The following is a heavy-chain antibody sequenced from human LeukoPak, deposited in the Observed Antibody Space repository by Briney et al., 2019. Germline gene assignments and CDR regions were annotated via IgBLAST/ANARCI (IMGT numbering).Heavy chain of an antibody. D-gene: IGHD6-25*01. J-gene: IGHJ3*02. CDR2: ISYDGSNK. Sequence: PGGSLRLSCVASGFTFSSYAMHWVRQAPGKGLEWVAVISYDGSNKYYADSVKGRFTISRDNSKNTPYLQMNSLRPEDTAIYSCAKDMRLSYSSAWNGAFDIWGQGTMVTISS. V-gene: IGHV3-30-3*01. CDR1: GFTFSSYA. CDR3: AKDMRLSYSSAWNGAFDI.